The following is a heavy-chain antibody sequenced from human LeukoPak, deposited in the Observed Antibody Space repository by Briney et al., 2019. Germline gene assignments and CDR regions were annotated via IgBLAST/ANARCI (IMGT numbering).Heavy chain of an antibody. V-gene: IGHV5-51*01. CDR2: IYPGDSDA. CDR1: GYTFTNYW. CDR3: ARQGRIVVVTTTHDAFDI. D-gene: IGHD2-21*02. Sequence: GESLKISCKASGYTFTNYWIGWVRQMPGKGLEWMGIIYPGDSDARYSPSLQGQVTISVDKSISTAYLQWSSLKASDTAMYYCARQGRIVVVTTTHDAFDIWGQGTMVTVSS. J-gene: IGHJ3*02.